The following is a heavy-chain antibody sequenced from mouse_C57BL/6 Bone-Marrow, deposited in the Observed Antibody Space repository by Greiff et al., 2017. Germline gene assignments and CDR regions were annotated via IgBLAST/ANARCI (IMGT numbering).Heavy chain of an antibody. CDR2: IDPENGDT. CDR3: TTWDYDGFAY. J-gene: IGHJ3*01. D-gene: IGHD2-4*01. Sequence: DVQLQESGAELVRPGASVKLSCTASGFNIKDDYMHWVKQRPEQGLEWIGWIDPENGDTEYASKFQGKATITADTSSNTAYLQLSSLTSEDTAVYYCTTWDYDGFAYWGQGTLVTVSA. V-gene: IGHV14-4*01. CDR1: GFNIKDDY.